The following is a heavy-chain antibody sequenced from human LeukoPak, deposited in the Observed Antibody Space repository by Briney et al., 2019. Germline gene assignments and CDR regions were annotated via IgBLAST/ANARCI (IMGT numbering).Heavy chain of an antibody. Sequence: TSETLSLTCIVSGASLSTYYGTWIRQAPGKGLEWIGYIFYSGGTNYNSSLKSRVTLSIDTSKNQFSLELTSVTAADTAVYYCARIGAAGTRYYFDYWSQGTLVTVSS. CDR1: GASLSTYY. V-gene: IGHV4-59*01. J-gene: IGHJ4*02. D-gene: IGHD6-13*01. CDR2: IFYSGGT. CDR3: ARIGAAGTRYYFDY.